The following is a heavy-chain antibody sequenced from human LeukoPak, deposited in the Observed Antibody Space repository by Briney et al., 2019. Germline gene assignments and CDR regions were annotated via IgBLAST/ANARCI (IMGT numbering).Heavy chain of an antibody. Sequence: GGSLRLSCVASGFTLSASWMTWVRQAPGKGLEWVANIKGDESEIYQLGSVRGRFTVSRDNARNSLYLQMHSLRDEDTAVYYCATDSPETAAFDYWGQGTLVTVSS. CDR1: GFTLSASW. V-gene: IGHV3-7*01. CDR2: IKGDESEI. J-gene: IGHJ4*02. D-gene: IGHD1-1*01. CDR3: ATDSPETAAFDY.